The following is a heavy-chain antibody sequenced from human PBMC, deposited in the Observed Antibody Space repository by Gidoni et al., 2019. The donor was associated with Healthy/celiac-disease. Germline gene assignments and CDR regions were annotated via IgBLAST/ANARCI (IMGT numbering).Heavy chain of an antibody. Sequence: GFTFSSYGMHWVRQAPGKGLEWVAVIWYDGSNKYYADSVKGRFTISRDNSKNTLYLQMNSLRAEDTAVYYCARDYYDSSGYSSFDIWGQGTMVTVSS. CDR2: IWYDGSNK. CDR3: ARDYYDSSGYSSFDI. V-gene: IGHV3-33*01. CDR1: GFTFSSYG. D-gene: IGHD3-22*01. J-gene: IGHJ3*02.